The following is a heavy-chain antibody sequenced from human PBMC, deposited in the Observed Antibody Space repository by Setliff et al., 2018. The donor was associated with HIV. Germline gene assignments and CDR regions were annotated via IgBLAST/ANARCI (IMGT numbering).Heavy chain of an antibody. J-gene: IGHJ6*03. V-gene: IGHV3-23*01. CDR3: ACGAAAGTDYYYYYYMDV. CDR2: ISGSGGRT. CDR1: GFTFTSYD. Sequence: GGSLRLSCAASGFTFTSYDMTWVRQAPGKGLEWVSRISGSGGRTHYADSVKGRFSVSRDNSQNTVYLQMNTLRDEDTAVYYCACGAAAGTDYYYYYYMDVWGKGTTVTVSS. D-gene: IGHD6-13*01.